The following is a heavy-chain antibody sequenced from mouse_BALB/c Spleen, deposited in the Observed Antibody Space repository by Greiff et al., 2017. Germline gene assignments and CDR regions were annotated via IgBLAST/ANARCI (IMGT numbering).Heavy chain of an antibody. CDR1: GYNFTSYW. CDR2: INPSNGGT. D-gene: IGHD3-3*01. V-gene: IGHV1S81*02. CDR3: AKSGDGYFDY. J-gene: IGHJ2*01. Sequence: QVQLQQPGAELVKPGTSVKLSCKASGYNFTSYWINWVKLRPEQGLERIGEINPSNGGTNYNEKFKSKATLTVDKSSSTAYMQLSSLTSEDSAVYYCAKSGDGYFDYWGQGTTLTVSS.